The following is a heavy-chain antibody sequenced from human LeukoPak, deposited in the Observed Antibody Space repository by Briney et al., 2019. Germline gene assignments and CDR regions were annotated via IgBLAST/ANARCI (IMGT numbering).Heavy chain of an antibody. CDR1: GGSISSYY. V-gene: IGHV4-4*07. Sequence: SETLSLTCTVSGGSISSYYWSWIRQPAGKGLEWIGRIYTSGSTNYNPSLKSRVTMSVDTSKNQFSLKLSSVTAADTAVYYCARAGRYCSSTSCYLNFDYWGQGTLVTVSS. CDR2: IYTSGST. J-gene: IGHJ4*02. CDR3: ARAGRYCSSTSCYLNFDY. D-gene: IGHD2-2*01.